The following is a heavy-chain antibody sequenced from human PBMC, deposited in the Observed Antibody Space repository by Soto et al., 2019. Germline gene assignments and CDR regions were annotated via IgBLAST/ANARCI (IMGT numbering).Heavy chain of an antibody. CDR1: GDSISRVDYY. Sequence: SETLSLTCSVSGDSISRVDYYWTWIRQHPEKGLEWIGNIYFRGNTYYSPSLESRLTISVDTSKNQFSLKLTSVTAADTAVYYCAREGGSYDSGGYLIRGAFDIWGQGTMVTVSS. CDR3: AREGGSYDSGGYLIRGAFDI. D-gene: IGHD3-22*01. CDR2: IYFRGNT. J-gene: IGHJ3*02. V-gene: IGHV4-31*03.